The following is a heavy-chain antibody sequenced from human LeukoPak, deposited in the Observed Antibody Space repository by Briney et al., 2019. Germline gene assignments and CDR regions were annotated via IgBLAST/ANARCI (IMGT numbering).Heavy chain of an antibody. CDR3: ARNGGSFSSDYFFDY. Sequence: KPSETLSLTCTVSGDSHSYYYWSWIRQPAGKGLDWIGRIYSSGTTDYNSSLQSRVTMSLDTSKNQFSLKLRSVTAADTAVYYCARNGGSFSSDYFFDYWGQGTLVTVSS. J-gene: IGHJ4*02. V-gene: IGHV4-4*07. CDR2: IYSSGTT. CDR1: GDSHSYYY. D-gene: IGHD1-26*01.